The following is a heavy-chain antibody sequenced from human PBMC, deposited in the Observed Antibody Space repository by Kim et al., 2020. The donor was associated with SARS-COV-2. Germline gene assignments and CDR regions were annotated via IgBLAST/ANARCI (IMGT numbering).Heavy chain of an antibody. D-gene: IGHD3-16*01. J-gene: IGHJ4*02. V-gene: IGHV4-31*02. CDR1: GDLISDGGYY. CDR3: ARDPITGKRAAGHFDY. CDR2: VFHRGTT. Sequence: SETLSLTCSVSGDLISDGGYYWSWIRQLPDKGLEWIGYVFHRGTTFYNPSLESRLSMSVDTSDNEFTLNLTSVTAADTAVYYCARDPITGKRAAGHFDYWGQGLLVTVSS.